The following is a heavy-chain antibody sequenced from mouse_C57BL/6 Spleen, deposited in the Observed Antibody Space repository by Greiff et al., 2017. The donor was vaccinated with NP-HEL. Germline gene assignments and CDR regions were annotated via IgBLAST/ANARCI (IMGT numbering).Heavy chain of an antibody. D-gene: IGHD1-1*01. V-gene: IGHV14-4*01. CDR1: GFNIKDDY. CDR2: IDPENGDT. CDR3: TTSLITTVVAPDV. J-gene: IGHJ1*03. Sequence: EVNVVESGAELVRPGASVKLSCTASGFNIKDDYMHWVKQRPEQGLEWIGWIDPENGDTEYASKFQGKATITADTSSNTAYLQLSSLTSEDTAVYYCTTSLITTVVAPDVWGTGTTVTVSS.